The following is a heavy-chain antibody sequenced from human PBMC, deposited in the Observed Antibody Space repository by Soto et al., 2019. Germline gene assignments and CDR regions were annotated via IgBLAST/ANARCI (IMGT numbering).Heavy chain of an antibody. J-gene: IGHJ4*02. D-gene: IGHD3-22*01. CDR1: GYTFTNHG. CDR2: VSAYTGET. CDR3: ARDSPSSGLLGTNY. Sequence: QVQLVQSGAEVKKPGASVKVFCKASGYTFTNHGISWVRQAPGHGLEWMGWVSAYTGETKYAQSLQGRVTMTTDTSTNTAYMELGSLSSDDTAVFYCARDSPSSGLLGTNYWGQGTLVTVSS. V-gene: IGHV1-18*01.